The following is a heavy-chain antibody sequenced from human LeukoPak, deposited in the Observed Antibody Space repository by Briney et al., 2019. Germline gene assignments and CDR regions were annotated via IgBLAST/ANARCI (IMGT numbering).Heavy chain of an antibody. CDR2: INPNSGGT. CDR3: ARTRPWDGESPHFDY. CDR1: GYTFTGYY. D-gene: IGHD3-10*01. V-gene: IGHV1-2*02. J-gene: IGHJ4*02. Sequence: ASVKVSCKAPGYTFTGYYIHWVRQAPGQGLEWMGWINPNSGGTNYAQKCQGRVTMTRDTSISTAYMDLSRLRSGDTAAYYCARTRPWDGESPHFDYWGQGTLVTVSS.